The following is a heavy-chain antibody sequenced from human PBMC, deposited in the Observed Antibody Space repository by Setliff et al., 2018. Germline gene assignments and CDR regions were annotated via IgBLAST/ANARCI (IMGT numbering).Heavy chain of an antibody. CDR3: ARGKVLYDYVWGSYRYEDYYYGMDV. V-gene: IGHV4-38-2*01. J-gene: IGHJ6*02. D-gene: IGHD3-16*02. CDR1: GYSISSGYN. Sequence: PSETLSLTCAVSGYSISSGYNWGWIRQPPGKGLEWIGEINHSGSTNYNPSLKSRVTISVDTSKNQFSLKLSSVTAADTAVYYCARGKVLYDYVWGSYRYEDYYYGMDVWGQGTTVTVSS. CDR2: INHSGST.